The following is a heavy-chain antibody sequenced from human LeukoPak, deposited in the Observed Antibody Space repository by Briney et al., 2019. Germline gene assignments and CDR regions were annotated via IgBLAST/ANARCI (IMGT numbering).Heavy chain of an antibody. D-gene: IGHD1-26*01. CDR1: GFTFSSYA. Sequence: PGGSLRLSCAASGFTFSSYARSWVRQAPGKGVEWVSAISGSGGSTYYADSVKGRFTISRDNSKNTLYLQMNSLRAEDPAVYYCAKCRIVGYPGAWFDPWGQGTLVTVSS. CDR3: AKCRIVGYPGAWFDP. CDR2: ISGSGGST. J-gene: IGHJ5*02. V-gene: IGHV3-23*01.